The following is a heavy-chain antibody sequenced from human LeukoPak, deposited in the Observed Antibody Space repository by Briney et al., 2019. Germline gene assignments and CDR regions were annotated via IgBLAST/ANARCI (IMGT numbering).Heavy chain of an antibody. CDR3: ARDHRYYGSGSYTY. CDR2: IYHSGST. Sequence: PSETLSLXCAVSGYSISSGYYWGWIRQPPGKGLEWIGSIYHSGSTYYNPSLKSRVTISVDTSKNQFSLKLSSVTAADTAVYYCARDHRYYGSGSYTYWGQGTLVTVSS. D-gene: IGHD3-10*01. J-gene: IGHJ4*02. V-gene: IGHV4-38-2*02. CDR1: GYSISSGYY.